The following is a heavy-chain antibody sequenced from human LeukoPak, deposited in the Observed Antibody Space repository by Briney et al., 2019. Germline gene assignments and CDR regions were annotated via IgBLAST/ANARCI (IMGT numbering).Heavy chain of an antibody. CDR2: INHSGST. CDR1: GGSFSSYY. V-gene: IGHV4-34*01. J-gene: IGHJ4*02. Sequence: SETLSLTCAVYGGSFSSYYWSWLRQPPRKGLEWVGEINHSGSTNYNPSLKSRVTISVDTSKNQFSLKLSSVTAADTAVYYCARLPFPNAQKDYWGQGTVVTVSS. CDR3: ARLPFPNAQKDY.